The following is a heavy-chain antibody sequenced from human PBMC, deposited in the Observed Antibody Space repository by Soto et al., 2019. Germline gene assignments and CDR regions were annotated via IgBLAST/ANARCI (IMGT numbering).Heavy chain of an antibody. Sequence: QITLKESGPTLVKPTQTLTLTCTFSGFSLSTSGVGVGWIRQPPGKALEWLALIYWDDDKRYSPSLKSRLTITKDTSKNQVVLTMTNMDPVDTATYYCAHTVTTVTTVAHFDYWGQGTLVTVSS. CDR3: AHTVTTVTTVAHFDY. CDR1: GFSLSTSGVG. D-gene: IGHD4-17*01. J-gene: IGHJ4*02. V-gene: IGHV2-5*02. CDR2: IYWDDDK.